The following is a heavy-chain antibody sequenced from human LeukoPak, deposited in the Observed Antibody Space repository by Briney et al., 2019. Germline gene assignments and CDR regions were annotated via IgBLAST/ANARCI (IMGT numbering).Heavy chain of an antibody. Sequence: SLRLSCAASGFTFDDYAMHWVRQAPGKGLEWVSVISWNSGSIGYADSVKGRFTISRDNAKNSLYLQMNSLRAEDTALYYCAKGQNIAVAGNIDYWGQGTLVTVSS. CDR3: AKGQNIAVAGNIDY. CDR1: GFTFDDYA. V-gene: IGHV3-9*01. J-gene: IGHJ4*02. CDR2: ISWNSGSI. D-gene: IGHD6-19*01.